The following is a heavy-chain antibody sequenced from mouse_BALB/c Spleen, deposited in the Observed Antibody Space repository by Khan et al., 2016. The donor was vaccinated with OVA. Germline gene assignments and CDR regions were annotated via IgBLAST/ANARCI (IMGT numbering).Heavy chain of an antibody. J-gene: IGHJ3*01. CDR1: GYTFPDFA. CDR2: ISTYYGDV. CDR3: ARGSGNSRFAY. V-gene: IGHV1S137*01. D-gene: IGHD1-3*01. Sequence: QVPLQQSGAELVRPGVSVKLSCKGSGYTFPDFAMHWVKQSHAKSLEWIGVISTYYGDVTYNQKFKGKATMTVDKSSSTAYMELASLTSDDSAIYYGARGSGNSRFAYWGQGTLVTVSA.